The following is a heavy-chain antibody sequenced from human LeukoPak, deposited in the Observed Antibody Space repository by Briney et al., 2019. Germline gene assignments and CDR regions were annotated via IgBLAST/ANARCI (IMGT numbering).Heavy chain of an antibody. J-gene: IGHJ4*02. CDR2: ISSSSTI. D-gene: IGHD6-19*01. CDR3: ARAPYSSGWYRGDNDY. Sequence: PGGSLRLSCAASGFTFSRYSTNWVRQAPGKGLEWVSYISSSSTIYYADSVKGRFTISRDNAKNSLYLQMNSLRAEDTAVYYCARAPYSSGWYRGDNDYWGQGTLVTVSS. CDR1: GFTFSRYS. V-gene: IGHV3-48*01.